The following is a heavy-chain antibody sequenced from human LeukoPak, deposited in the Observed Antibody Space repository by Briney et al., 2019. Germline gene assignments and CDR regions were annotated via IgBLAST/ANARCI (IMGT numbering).Heavy chain of an antibody. J-gene: IGHJ5*02. D-gene: IGHD6-13*01. CDR1: GGSITNTNY. CDR3: ARVPRRAYSSSWYFWFDP. Sequence: SGTLSLTCGVSGGSITNTNYWTWVRQPPGKGLEWIGEINHSGSTNYNPSLKSRVTISVDTSKNQFSLKLSSVTAADTAVYYCARVPRRAYSSSWYFWFDPWGQGTLVTVSS. CDR2: INHSGST. V-gene: IGHV4-4*02.